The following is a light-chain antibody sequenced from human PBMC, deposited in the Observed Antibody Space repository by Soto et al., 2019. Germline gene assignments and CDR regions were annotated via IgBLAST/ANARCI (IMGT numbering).Light chain of an antibody. CDR3: QHRSNWPPWT. CDR2: DAS. CDR1: QSVSSY. Sequence: EIVLTQSPATLSLSPGERATLSCRASQSVSSYLAWYQQQPGQAPRLLIYDASNRATGIPARFSGSGSGTDFTLTISSLAPEDFAVYYCQHRSNWPPWTFGQGTKVEIK. J-gene: IGKJ1*01. V-gene: IGKV3-11*01.